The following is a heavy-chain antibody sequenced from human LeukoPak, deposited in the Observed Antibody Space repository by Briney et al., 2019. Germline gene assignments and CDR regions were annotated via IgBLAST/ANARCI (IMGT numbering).Heavy chain of an antibody. CDR3: ARDSSGYYTFDY. V-gene: IGHV3-33*01. Sequence: GGSLRLSCAASGFTFSGYGMHWVRQSPGKGLEWVAVIWYDGSNKYYADSVKGRFTISRDNAKNSLYLQMNSLRAEDTAVYYCARDSSGYYTFDYWGQGTLVTVSS. CDR1: GFTFSGYG. J-gene: IGHJ4*02. CDR2: IWYDGSNK. D-gene: IGHD3-22*01.